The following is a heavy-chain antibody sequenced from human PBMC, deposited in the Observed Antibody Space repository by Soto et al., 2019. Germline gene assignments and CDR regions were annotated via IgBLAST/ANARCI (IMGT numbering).Heavy chain of an antibody. J-gene: IGHJ4*02. CDR2: IYYSVST. D-gene: IGHD1-7*01. CDR1: GGSISSYY. V-gene: IGHV4-59*01. CDR3: ARVGAGTTDY. Sequence: SETLSLTCTVSGGSISSYYWSWIRQPPGKGLEWIGYIYYSVSTNYNPSLKSRVTISVDTSKNQFSLKLSSVTAADTAVYYCARVGAGTTDYWGQGTLVTVSS.